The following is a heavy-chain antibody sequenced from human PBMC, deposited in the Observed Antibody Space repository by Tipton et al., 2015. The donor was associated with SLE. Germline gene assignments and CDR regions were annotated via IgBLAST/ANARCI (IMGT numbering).Heavy chain of an antibody. J-gene: IGHJ4*02. D-gene: IGHD1-26*01. CDR2: IYYSGST. CDR1: GDSISSSSYY. Sequence: TLSLTCTVSGDSISSSSYYWGWIRQPPGKGLEWIGSIYYSGSTYYNPSLKSRVTISVDTSKNQFSLKLSSVTAADTAVYYCAREGLGPGDYWGQGTLVTVSS. CDR3: AREGLGPGDY. V-gene: IGHV4-39*07.